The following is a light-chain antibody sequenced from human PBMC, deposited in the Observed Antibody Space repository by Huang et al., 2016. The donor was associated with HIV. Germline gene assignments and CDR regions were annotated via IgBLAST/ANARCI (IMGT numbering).Light chain of an antibody. CDR2: WAS. CDR3: QQYYSNLYT. J-gene: IGKJ2*01. Sequence: DIVMTQSPDSLAVSLGERATINCKSSQSVLYSPNNKNYLAWYQQKPGQPPKLLIYWASTLESGVPDRFSGSGSGADFTLTISSLQAEDVAVYYCQQYYSNLYTFGQGTKVEIK. V-gene: IGKV4-1*01. CDR1: QSVLYSPNNKNY.